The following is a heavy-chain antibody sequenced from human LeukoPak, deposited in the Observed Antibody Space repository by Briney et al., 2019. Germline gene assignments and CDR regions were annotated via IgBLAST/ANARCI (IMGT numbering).Heavy chain of an antibody. CDR2: IYHSGST. V-gene: IGHV4-30-2*05. Sequence: SQTLSLTCAVSGGSISSGGYSWSWIRQPPGKGLEWIGYIYHSGSTYYNPSLKSRVIISLDTSNDQFSLELSSVTAADTAVYYCARGDGYNFDYWGQGTLVTVSS. J-gene: IGHJ4*02. CDR3: ARGDGYNFDY. D-gene: IGHD5-24*01. CDR1: GGSISSGGYS.